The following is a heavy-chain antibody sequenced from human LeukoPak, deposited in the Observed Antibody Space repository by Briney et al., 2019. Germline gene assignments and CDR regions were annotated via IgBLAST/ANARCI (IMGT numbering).Heavy chain of an antibody. CDR2: IYHSGST. Sequence: SETLSLTCAVSGGSISSSDWWSWVRQPPGKGLEWIGEIYHSGSTNYNPSLKSRVTISVDKSKNQFSLKLSSVTAADTAVYYRASTYSSRHNWFDPWGQGTLVTVSS. V-gene: IGHV4-4*02. CDR1: GGSISSSDW. CDR3: ASTYSSRHNWFDP. D-gene: IGHD6-19*01. J-gene: IGHJ5*02.